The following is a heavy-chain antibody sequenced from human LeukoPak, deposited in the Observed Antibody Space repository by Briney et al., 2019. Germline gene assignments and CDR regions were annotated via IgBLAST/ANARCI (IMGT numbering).Heavy chain of an antibody. CDR2: ISGSGGST. CDR1: GFTFSSYA. D-gene: IGHD4-17*01. CDR3: ATDYGDHNYYYYGMDV. V-gene: IGHV3-23*01. Sequence: GGSLRLSCAASGFTFSSYAMSWVRQAPGKGLEWVSAISGSGGSTYYADSVKGRFTISRDNSKNTLYLQMNSLRAEDTAVYYCATDYGDHNYYYYGMDVWGQGTTVTVSS. J-gene: IGHJ6*02.